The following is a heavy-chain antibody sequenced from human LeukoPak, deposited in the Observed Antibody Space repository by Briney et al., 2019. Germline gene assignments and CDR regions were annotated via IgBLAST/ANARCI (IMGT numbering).Heavy chain of an antibody. Sequence: GGSLRLPCAASGFTFSSYAMSWVRQAPGKGLEWVSAINGSGGSTYYADSVKGRFTISRDNSKNTLYLQMNSLRAEDTAVYYCAKGALYGSGSFGKTYYYGMDVWGQGTTVTVSS. CDR3: AKGALYGSGSFGKTYYYGMDV. CDR1: GFTFSSYA. J-gene: IGHJ6*02. V-gene: IGHV3-23*01. D-gene: IGHD3-10*01. CDR2: INGSGGST.